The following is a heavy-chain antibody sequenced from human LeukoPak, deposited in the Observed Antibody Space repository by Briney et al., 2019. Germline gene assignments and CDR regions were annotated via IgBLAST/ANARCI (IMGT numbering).Heavy chain of an antibody. D-gene: IGHD3-10*01. CDR3: ASDPTYYYGSGSYYSLYNWFDP. J-gene: IGHJ5*02. CDR1: GFTFSSYS. V-gene: IGHV3-21*01. Sequence: GGSLRLSCAASGFTFSSYSMNWVRQAPGKGLEWVSSISSSSSYIYYADSVKGRFTISRDNAKNSLYLQMNSLRAEDTAVYYCASDPTYYYGSGSYYSLYNWFDPWGQGTLVTVSS. CDR2: ISSSSSYI.